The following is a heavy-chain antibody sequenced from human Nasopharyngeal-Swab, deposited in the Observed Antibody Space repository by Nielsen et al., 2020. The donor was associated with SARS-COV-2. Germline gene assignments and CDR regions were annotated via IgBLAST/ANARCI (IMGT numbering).Heavy chain of an antibody. CDR1: GFTFSSYA. CDR2: ISYDGINK. D-gene: IGHD1-20*01. J-gene: IGHJ4*01. CDR3: ARDPDNWNDSSFDY. V-gene: IGHV3-30-3*01. Sequence: GESLKISCAASGFTFSSYAIHWVRQAPGKGLEWVAVISYDGINKYYADSVKGRFTISRDNSKNKVYLQMNSLRAEDTALYYCARDPDNWNDSSFDYWGQGTLVTVSS.